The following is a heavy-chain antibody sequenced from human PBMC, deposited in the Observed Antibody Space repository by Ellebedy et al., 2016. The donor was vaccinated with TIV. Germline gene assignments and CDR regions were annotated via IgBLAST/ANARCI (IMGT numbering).Heavy chain of an antibody. J-gene: IGHJ5*02. V-gene: IGHV3-23*01. Sequence: GESLKISCAASGFIFSNYPMNWVRQAPGKGLEWVSGIRGSWGASNFADSVKGGFDISRDNSEHTVYLPMNSLRVNDTGVYYCARGVSRGWYRPHRFDPWGQGILVTVSS. CDR1: GFIFSNYP. D-gene: IGHD6-19*01. CDR2: IRGSWGAS. CDR3: ARGVSRGWYRPHRFDP.